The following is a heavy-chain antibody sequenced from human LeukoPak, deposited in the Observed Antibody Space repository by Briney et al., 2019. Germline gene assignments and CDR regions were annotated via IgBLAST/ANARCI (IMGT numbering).Heavy chain of an antibody. Sequence: ASVKVSCKASGYTFTSYDINWVRQATGQGLEWMGWMNPNSGNTGYAQKFQGRVTITRNTSISTAYMELSSLRSEDTAVYYCARGAHVWFRESIWRYYFDYWGQGTLVTVSS. CDR2: MNPNSGNT. D-gene: IGHD3-10*01. CDR1: GYTFTSYD. J-gene: IGHJ4*02. V-gene: IGHV1-8*03. CDR3: ARGAHVWFRESIWRYYFDY.